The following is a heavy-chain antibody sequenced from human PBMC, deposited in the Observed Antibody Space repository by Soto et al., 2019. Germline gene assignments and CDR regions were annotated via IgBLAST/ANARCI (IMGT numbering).Heavy chain of an antibody. CDR1: GYTFTSYY. J-gene: IGHJ6*02. Sequence: ASVKVSCKASGYTFTSYYMHWVRQAPGQGLEWMGIINPSGGSTSYAQKFQGRVTMTRDTSTSTVYMELSSLRSEDTAVYYCEREWDVDRGSIFGVVYMDVWGQGTTVTVSS. CDR3: EREWDVDRGSIFGVVYMDV. D-gene: IGHD3-3*01. CDR2: INPSGGST. V-gene: IGHV1-46*01.